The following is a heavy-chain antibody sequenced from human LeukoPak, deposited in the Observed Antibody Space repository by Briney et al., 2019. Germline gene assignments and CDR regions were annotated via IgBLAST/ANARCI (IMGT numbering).Heavy chain of an antibody. D-gene: IGHD6-6*01. J-gene: IGHJ3*01. CDR1: GGPFTGYF. Sequence: SETLSLTCAVYGGPFTGYFWGWIRQPPGKGLEWIGEINHGGSINYNPSLKSRVTISRDTSKNQFSLNLYSVTAADTAVYYCAKVYSSSSRDSFDVWGPGTMVTVSS. CDR2: INHGGSI. CDR3: AKVYSSSSRDSFDV. V-gene: IGHV4-34*01.